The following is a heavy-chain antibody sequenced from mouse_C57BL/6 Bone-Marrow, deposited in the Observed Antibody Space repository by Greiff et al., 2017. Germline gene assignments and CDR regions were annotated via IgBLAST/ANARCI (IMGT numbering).Heavy chain of an antibody. J-gene: IGHJ2*01. V-gene: IGHV5-6*01. CDR1: GFPFSSYG. D-gene: IGHD2-4*01. Sequence: EVQGVESGGDLVKPGGSLKLSCAASGFPFSSYGMSWVRQTPDKGLGWVASISSGGSYIYYPDSVKERFTFSKDNSKTTLYLRMGSLKSEDTAMYYCARPLRTGLRHGYFDYWGQGTTLTVSS. CDR2: ISSGGSYI. CDR3: ARPLRTGLRHGYFDY.